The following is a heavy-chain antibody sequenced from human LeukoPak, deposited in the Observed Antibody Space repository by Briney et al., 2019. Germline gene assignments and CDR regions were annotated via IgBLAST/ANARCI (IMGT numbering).Heavy chain of an antibody. CDR2: INPDGSI. V-gene: IGHV3-74*03. CDR3: ARFSRLVGATDY. J-gene: IGHJ4*02. D-gene: IGHD1-26*01. CDR1: GFTFGTSW. Sequence: GGSLRLSCAASGFTFGTSWMHWVRQGPGKGLVWVSRINPDGSIMYSDSLKGRFTISRDNAKNSLYLQMNSLRAEDTAVYYCARFSRLVGATDYWGQGTLVTVSS.